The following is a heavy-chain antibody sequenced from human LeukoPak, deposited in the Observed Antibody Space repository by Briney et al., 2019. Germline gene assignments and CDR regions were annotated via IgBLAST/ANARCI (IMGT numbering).Heavy chain of an antibody. J-gene: IGHJ6*03. Sequence: GGSLRLSCAASRFTFSSYSMNWVRQAPGKGLEWVSSISSSSSYIYYADSVKGRFTISRDNAKNSLYLQMNSLRAEDTAVYYCAREHTYYDFWSGYYYYYYYMDVWGKGTTVTVSS. CDR1: RFTFSSYS. CDR3: AREHTYYDFWSGYYYYYYYMDV. V-gene: IGHV3-21*01. CDR2: ISSSSSYI. D-gene: IGHD3-3*01.